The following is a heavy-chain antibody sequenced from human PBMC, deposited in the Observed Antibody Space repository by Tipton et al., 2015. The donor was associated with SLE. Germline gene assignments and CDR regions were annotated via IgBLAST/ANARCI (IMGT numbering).Heavy chain of an antibody. J-gene: IGHJ4*02. D-gene: IGHD2-2*02. Sequence: LRLSCTVSGYSISSGYSWGWIRQPPGKGLEWIGSMFHGGSTYYNPSLKSRVTISVDTSKNQFSLKLSSVTAADTAVYHCASSQYCSDSSCYSFDYWGQGTLVAVSS. CDR1: GYSISSGYS. CDR2: MFHGGST. V-gene: IGHV4-38-2*02. CDR3: ASSQYCSDSSCYSFDY.